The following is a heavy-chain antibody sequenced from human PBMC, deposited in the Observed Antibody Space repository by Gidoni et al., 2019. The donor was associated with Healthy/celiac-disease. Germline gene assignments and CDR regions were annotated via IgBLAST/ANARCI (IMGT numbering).Heavy chain of an antibody. D-gene: IGHD6-13*01. J-gene: IGHJ3*02. V-gene: IGHV3-23*01. CDR3: APDSSSFMWEDAFDI. CDR1: GFTFSSYA. Sequence: EVQLLESGGGLVQPGGSLRLSCAAPGFTFSSYAMSWVRQAPGKGLEWVSAISGSGGSTYYADSVKGRFTISRDNSKNTLYLQMNSLRAEDTAVYYCAPDSSSFMWEDAFDIWGQGTMVTVSS. CDR2: ISGSGGST.